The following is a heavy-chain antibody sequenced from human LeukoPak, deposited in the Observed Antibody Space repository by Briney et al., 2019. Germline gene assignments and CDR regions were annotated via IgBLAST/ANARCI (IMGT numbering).Heavy chain of an antibody. CDR1: GFTFSSYD. J-gene: IGHJ4*02. D-gene: IGHD4-17*01. V-gene: IGHV3-13*01. Sequence: PGGSLRLSCAASGFTFSSYDMHWVRQATGKGLEWVSAIGTAGDTYYPGSVKGRFTISRENAKNSLYLQMSSLRAGDTAVYYCARGTVTHSLDYWGQGTLVTVSS. CDR2: IGTAGDT. CDR3: ARGTVTHSLDY.